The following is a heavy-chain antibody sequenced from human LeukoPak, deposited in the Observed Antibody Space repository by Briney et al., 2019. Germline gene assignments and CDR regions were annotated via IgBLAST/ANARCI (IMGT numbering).Heavy chain of an antibody. CDR1: GFTFSSYA. CDR2: ISGSGGST. CDR3: AKAHCSSTSCIGHLDY. D-gene: IGHD2-2*01. J-gene: IGHJ4*02. V-gene: IGHV3-23*01. Sequence: PGGSLRLSCAASGFTFSSYAMSWVRQAPGKGLEWVSAISGSGGSTYYADSVKGRFTISRDNSKNTLYLQMNSLRAEDTAVYYCAKAHCSSTSCIGHLDYWGQGTLVTVSS.